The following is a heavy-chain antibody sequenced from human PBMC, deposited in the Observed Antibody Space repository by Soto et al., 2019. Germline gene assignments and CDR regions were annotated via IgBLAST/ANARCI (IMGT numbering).Heavy chain of an antibody. CDR1: GFTFSNAW. CDR3: TFDGVVVITRLYYYGMDV. V-gene: IGHV3-15*01. D-gene: IGHD3-22*01. Sequence: GSLRLSCAASGFTFSNAWMSWVRQAPGKGLEWVGRIKSKTDGGTTDYAAPVKGRFTISRDDSKNTLYLQMNSLKTEDTAVYYCTFDGVVVITRLYYYGMDVWGQGTTVTVSS. CDR2: IKSKTDGGTT. J-gene: IGHJ6*02.